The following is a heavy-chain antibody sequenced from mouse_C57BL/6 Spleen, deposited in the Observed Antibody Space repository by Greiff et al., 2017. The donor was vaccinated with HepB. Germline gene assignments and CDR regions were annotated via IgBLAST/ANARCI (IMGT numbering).Heavy chain of an antibody. CDR3: SRGTVSNWYFDV. Sequence: VKLQESGAELVKPGASVKISCKASGYAFSSYWMNWVKQRPGKGLEWIGQIYPGDGDTNYNGKFKGKATLTADKSSSTVYMQLSSLTSEDSAGYVCSRGTVSNWYFDVWGTGTTVTVSS. CDR1: GYAFSSYW. CDR2: IYPGDGDT. D-gene: IGHD1-1*01. V-gene: IGHV1-80*01. J-gene: IGHJ1*03.